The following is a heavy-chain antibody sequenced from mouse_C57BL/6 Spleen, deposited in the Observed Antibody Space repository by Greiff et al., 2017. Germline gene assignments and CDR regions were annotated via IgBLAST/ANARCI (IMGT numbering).Heavy chain of an antibody. D-gene: IGHD2-5*01. CDR1: GFNIKDYY. J-gene: IGHJ3*01. V-gene: IGHV14-2*01. CDR3: ARWNRYSNAFAY. CDR2: IDPEDGET. Sequence: VQLQQSGAELVKPGASVKLSCTASGFNIKDYYMHWVKQRTEQGLEWIGRIDPEDGETKYAPKFPGKATITADTSSNTAYLQLSSLTSEDTAVYYCARWNRYSNAFAYWGQGTLVTVSA.